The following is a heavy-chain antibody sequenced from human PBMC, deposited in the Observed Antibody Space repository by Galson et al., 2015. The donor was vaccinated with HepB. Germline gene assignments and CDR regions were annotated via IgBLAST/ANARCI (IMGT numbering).Heavy chain of an antibody. CDR2: ISYDGSNK. Sequence: SLRLSCAASGFTFSSYGMHWVRQAPGKGLEWVAVISYDGSNKYYADSVKGRFTISRDNSKNTLYLRMNSLRAEDTAVYYCAGSSWRTIHFDYWGQGTLVTVSS. J-gene: IGHJ4*02. D-gene: IGHD6-13*01. CDR3: AGSSWRTIHFDY. V-gene: IGHV3-30*03. CDR1: GFTFSSYG.